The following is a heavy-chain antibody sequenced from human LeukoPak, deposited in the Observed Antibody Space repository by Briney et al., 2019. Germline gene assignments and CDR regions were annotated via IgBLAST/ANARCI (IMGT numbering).Heavy chain of an antibody. V-gene: IGHV3-7*01. CDR2: INHNGNVN. D-gene: IGHD1-7*01. J-gene: IGHJ4*02. CDR1: GFTFSSYW. Sequence: GGSLRLSCAASGFTFSSYWMSWVRQAPGKGLEWVASINHNGNVNYYVDSVKGRFTVSRDNAKNTLYLQVNNLRAEDTAVYYCASQRTTPYWGQGTLVTVSS. CDR3: ASQRTTPY.